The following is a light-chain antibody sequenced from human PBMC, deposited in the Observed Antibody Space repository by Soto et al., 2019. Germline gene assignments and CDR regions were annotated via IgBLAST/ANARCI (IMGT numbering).Light chain of an antibody. CDR1: QGIRND. V-gene: IGKV1-17*01. J-gene: IGKJ4*01. CDR3: LQHNSYPFT. CDR2: AAS. Sequence: DFPMTQSPSSLSASVGDRVTITCRASQGIRNDLGWYQQKPGKAPKRLIYAASSSQSGVPSRFSGSGSATAFSLTIGSLAPEDFATYYGLQHNSYPFTFGRGAKVEIK.